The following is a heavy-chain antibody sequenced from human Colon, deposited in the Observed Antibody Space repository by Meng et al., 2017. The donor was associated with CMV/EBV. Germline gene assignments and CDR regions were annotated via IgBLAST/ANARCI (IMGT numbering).Heavy chain of an antibody. CDR1: GVSISTVNW. CDR2: IYHSGTT. D-gene: IGHD5-24*01. V-gene: IGHV4-4*02. Sequence: SLPCAVSGVSISTVNWWSWVRQPPGKGLEWIGEIYHSGTTRYNPSLKSRLTISMDRSKNQFFIRLTSVTAADTAVYYCAREDGVSGTWGQGTLVTVSS. J-gene: IGHJ5*02. CDR3: AREDGVSGT.